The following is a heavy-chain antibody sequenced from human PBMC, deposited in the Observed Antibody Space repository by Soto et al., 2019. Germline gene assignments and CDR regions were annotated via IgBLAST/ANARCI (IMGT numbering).Heavy chain of an antibody. V-gene: IGHV1-58*01. J-gene: IGHJ5*02. CDR3: AADGVDDDILTGYYHENWFDP. CDR2: IVVGSGNT. D-gene: IGHD3-9*01. CDR1: GFTFTSSA. Sequence: QMQLVQSGPEVKKPGTSVKVSCKASGFTFTSSAVQWVRQARGQRLEWIGWIVVGSGNTNYAQKFQERVTITRDMSTSTAYMELSSLRSEDTAVYYCAADGVDDDILTGYYHENWFDPWGQGTLVTVSS.